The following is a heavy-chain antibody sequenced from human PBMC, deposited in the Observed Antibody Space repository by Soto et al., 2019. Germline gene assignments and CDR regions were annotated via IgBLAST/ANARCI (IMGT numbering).Heavy chain of an antibody. CDR1: GGSFSGYY. D-gene: IGHD3-22*01. V-gene: IGHV4-34*01. CDR2: INPSGRT. CDR3: ARASSPVVVITH. Sequence: PSETLSLTCAVYGGSFSGYYWSWIRQPPGKGLEWIGEINPSGRTRYNPSLKSRVTISVDTSKNQFSLKLSSVTAADTAVYYCARASSPVVVITHWGQGTLVTVSS. J-gene: IGHJ4*02.